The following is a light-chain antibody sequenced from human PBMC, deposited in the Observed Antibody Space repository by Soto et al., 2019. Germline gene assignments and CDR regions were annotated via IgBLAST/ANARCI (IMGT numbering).Light chain of an antibody. V-gene: IGKV3-15*01. CDR3: QQYNNWPFT. CDR2: GAS. J-gene: IGKJ3*01. CDR1: QTILSN. Sequence: EIVMTQSPATLSVSPGERVTLSCRASQTILSNLAWYQQKPGQAPRLLIYGASTRATGIPARFSGSGSGTEFTLTISGLQSEDFAVYYCQQYNNWPFTFGPGTKVDIK.